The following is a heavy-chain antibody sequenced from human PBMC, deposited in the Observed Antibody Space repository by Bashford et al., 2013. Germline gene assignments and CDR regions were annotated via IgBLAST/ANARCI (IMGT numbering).Heavy chain of an antibody. CDR3: ARGGDIVVMVASTGYYYGMDV. CDR2: SNANSGGT. V-gene: IGHV1-2*04. CDR1: RIHLHRLL. Sequence: VASREGLLARPSRIHLHRLLYAIGCDRPLDKGLSGWDGSNANSGGTKYAQKFQGWVTMTRDTSTSTVYMELSRLKSDDTAVYYCARGGDIVVMVASTGYYYGMDVWGQGTTVTVSS. D-gene: IGHD2-15*01. J-gene: IGHJ6*02.